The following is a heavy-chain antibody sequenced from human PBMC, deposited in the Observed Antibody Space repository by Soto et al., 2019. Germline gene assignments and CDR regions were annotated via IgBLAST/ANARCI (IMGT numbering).Heavy chain of an antibody. V-gene: IGHV1-46*01. CDR1: GYTFTSYY. D-gene: IGHD3-22*01. CDR3: ARVTPPYDSSGYEDY. J-gene: IGHJ4*02. Sequence: ASVKVSRKASGYTFTSYYMHWVRQAPGQGLEWMGIINPSGGSTSYAQKFQGRVTMTRDTSTSTVYMELSSLRSEDTAVYYCARVTPPYDSSGYEDYWGQGTLVTVSS. CDR2: INPSGGST.